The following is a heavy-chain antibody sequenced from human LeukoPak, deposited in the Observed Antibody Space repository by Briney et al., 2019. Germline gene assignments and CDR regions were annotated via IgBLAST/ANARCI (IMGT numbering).Heavy chain of an antibody. V-gene: IGHV3-30*18. CDR3: AKIEGSSSYYFDY. CDR2: ISYDGGST. CDR1: GFTFSTHA. Sequence: PGRSLRLSCAASGFTFSTHAMHWVRQAPGKGLEWEAIISYDGGSTSYADSVKGRFTISRDNSKNTLYLQMSSLRTEDTAVYYCAKIEGSSSYYFDYWGQGTLVTVSS. J-gene: IGHJ4*02. D-gene: IGHD6-6*01.